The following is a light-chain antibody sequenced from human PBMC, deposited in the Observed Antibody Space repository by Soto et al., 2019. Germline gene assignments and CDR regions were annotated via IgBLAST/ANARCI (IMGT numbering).Light chain of an antibody. Sequence: EIGLTQSPGTLSLSPGERATLSCRARQSVRNNDLARYQKTPVQAPRLLIYGASNRATGIPDRFSGSGSGTDFTAAISRLGPEDFAVYYCQQYGSSGTFGQGTKVEIK. V-gene: IGKV3-20*01. CDR3: QQYGSSGT. CDR2: GAS. CDR1: QSVRNND. J-gene: IGKJ1*01.